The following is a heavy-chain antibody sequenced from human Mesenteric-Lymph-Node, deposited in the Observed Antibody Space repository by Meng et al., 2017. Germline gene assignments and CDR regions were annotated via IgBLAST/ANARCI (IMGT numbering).Heavy chain of an antibody. CDR3: VRSDIILREDELGAL. Sequence: GESLKISCAASGFTFSYYSMAWVRQAPGKGLEWVSSISDDSDTIYYADSVRGRFTISRDNSKNTLYLQMNSLRAEDTALYHCVRSDIILREDELGALWGQGTAVTVSS. J-gene: IGHJ4*02. CDR1: GFTFSYYS. CDR2: ISDDSDTI. D-gene: IGHD2-8*02. V-gene: IGHV3-23*01.